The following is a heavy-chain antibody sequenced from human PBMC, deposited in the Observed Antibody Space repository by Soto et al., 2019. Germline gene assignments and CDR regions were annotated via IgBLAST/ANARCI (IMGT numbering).Heavy chain of an antibody. CDR3: AGRIAAAGYYYGMDV. J-gene: IGHJ6*02. CDR2: IVVGSGNT. D-gene: IGHD6-13*01. Sequence: QMQLVQSGPEVKKPGTSVKVSCKASGFTFTSSAVQWVRQARGQRLEWIGWIVVGSGNTNYAQKFQERVTITRDMSTITAYMELSSLRSEDTAVYYCAGRIAAAGYYYGMDVWGQGTTVTVSS. CDR1: GFTFTSSA. V-gene: IGHV1-58*01.